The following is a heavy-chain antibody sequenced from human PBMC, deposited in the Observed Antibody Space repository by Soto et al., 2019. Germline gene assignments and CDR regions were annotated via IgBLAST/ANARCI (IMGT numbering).Heavy chain of an antibody. V-gene: IGHV3-15*07. CDR1: GFSLSKAW. J-gene: IGHJ4*02. CDR3: TTSGNPNIVDH. CDR2: IRSRSGTT. Sequence: VQLVESGGGLVQPGGSLRLSCAASGFSLSKAWMNWVRQAPGKGLEWVGRIRSRSGTTDYAAPVKGRFTISRDDSKYTLYLQMNSLKVEDTAVYFCTTSGNPNIVDHWGQGTLVTVSS.